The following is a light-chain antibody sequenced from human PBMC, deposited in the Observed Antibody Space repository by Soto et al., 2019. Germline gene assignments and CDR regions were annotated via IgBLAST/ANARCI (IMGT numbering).Light chain of an antibody. CDR2: DVS. J-gene: IGLJ2*01. Sequence: QSALTQPASVSGSPGQSITISCTGTSSDVGGYNYVSWYQQHPGKAPKLMIYDVSNRPSGVSNRFSGSKSGNTASLTIPGPQAEHEADYHCSSYTSTSPVLFGGGTKLTVL. CDR1: SSDVGGYNY. V-gene: IGLV2-14*01. CDR3: SSYTSTSPVL.